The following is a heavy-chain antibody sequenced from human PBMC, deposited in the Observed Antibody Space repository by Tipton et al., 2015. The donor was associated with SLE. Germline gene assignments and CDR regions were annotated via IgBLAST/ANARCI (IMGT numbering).Heavy chain of an antibody. J-gene: IGHJ4*02. CDR1: GGSVSSNPHY. Sequence: TLSLTCTVSGGSVSSNPHYWSWIRQPPGKGLEWIGYIYYTGDTKYNPSLKSRATISVDTSKKKFSLKLNSVTAADTAVYYCARDDTDGESSGIPGDYWGQGTLVTVSS. CDR3: ARDDTDGESSGIPGDY. V-gene: IGHV4-61*01. D-gene: IGHD3-22*01. CDR2: IYYTGDT.